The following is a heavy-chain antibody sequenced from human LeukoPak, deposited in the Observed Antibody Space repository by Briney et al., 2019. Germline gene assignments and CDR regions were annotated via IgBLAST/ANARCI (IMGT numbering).Heavy chain of an antibody. CDR2: ISAYNGNT. D-gene: IGHD6-13*01. CDR1: GYTFTGYY. J-gene: IGHJ4*02. CDR3: ARWGGQQDFDY. Sequence: ASVKVSCKASGYTFTGYYMHWVRRAPGQGLEWMGWISAYNGNTNYAQKLQGRVTMTTDTSTSTAYMELRSLRSDDTAVYYCARWGGQQDFDYWGQGTLVTVSS. V-gene: IGHV1-18*04.